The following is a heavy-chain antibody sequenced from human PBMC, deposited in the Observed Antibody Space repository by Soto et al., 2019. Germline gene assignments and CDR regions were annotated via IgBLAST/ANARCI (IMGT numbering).Heavy chain of an antibody. CDR1: GGSFSGYY. CDR2: INHSGST. V-gene: IGHV4-34*01. Sequence: PSETLSLTCAVYGGSFSGYYWSWIGQPPGKGLEWIGEINHSGSTNYNPSLKSRVTISVDTSKNQFSLKLSPVTAADTAVYYCARGLGDYVWGRSYLRMAFDIWGQGTMVTVSS. J-gene: IGHJ3*02. D-gene: IGHD3-16*01. CDR3: ARGLGDYVWGRSYLRMAFDI.